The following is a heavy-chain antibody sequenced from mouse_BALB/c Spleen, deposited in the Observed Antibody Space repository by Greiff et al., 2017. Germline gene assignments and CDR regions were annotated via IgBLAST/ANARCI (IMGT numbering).Heavy chain of an antibody. Sequence: VQLQQSGAELVRPGASVKMSCKASGYTFTSYTMHWVKQRPGQGLEWIGYINPSSGYTNYNQKFKDKATLTADNSSSTAYMQLSSLTSEDSAVSCCADYDRFDYWGQGTTLTVSS. V-gene: IGHV1-4*01. CDR3: ADYDRFDY. CDR2: INPSSGYT. D-gene: IGHD2-4*01. J-gene: IGHJ2*01. CDR1: GYTFTSYT.